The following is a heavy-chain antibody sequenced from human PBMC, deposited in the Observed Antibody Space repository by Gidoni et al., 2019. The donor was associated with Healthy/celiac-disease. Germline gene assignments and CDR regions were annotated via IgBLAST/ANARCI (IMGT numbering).Heavy chain of an antibody. J-gene: IGHJ3*02. CDR1: GFTFSSYS. CDR3: ARRMMATTPVAFDI. V-gene: IGHV3-21*01. Sequence: EVQLVESGGGLVKPGGSLRLSCAASGFTFSSYSMNWVRQAPGTGLEWVSSISSSSSYIYYADSVKGRFTISRDNAKNSLYLQMNSLRAEDTAVYYCARRMMATTPVAFDIWGQGTMVTVSS. CDR2: ISSSSSYI. D-gene: IGHD1-1*01.